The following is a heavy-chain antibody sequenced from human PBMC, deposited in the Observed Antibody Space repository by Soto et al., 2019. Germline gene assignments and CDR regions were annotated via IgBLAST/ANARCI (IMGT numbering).Heavy chain of an antibody. CDR1: GGTFSSYT. CDR2: IIPILGIA. J-gene: IGHJ4*02. D-gene: IGHD6-13*01. CDR3: ARDLKEGSSWLLDY. Sequence: SVKVSCKASGGTFSSYTISWVRQAPGQGLEWMGRIIPILGIANYAQKFQGRVTITADKSTSTAYMELSSLRSEDTAVYYCARDLKEGSSWLLDYWGQGTLVTVSS. V-gene: IGHV1-69*04.